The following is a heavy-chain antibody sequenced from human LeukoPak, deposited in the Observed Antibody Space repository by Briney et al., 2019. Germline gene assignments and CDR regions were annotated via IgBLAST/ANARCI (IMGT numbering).Heavy chain of an antibody. CDR2: ISSSSSYI. V-gene: IGHV3-21*01. Sequence: GGSLRLSCAASGFTFSSYSMNWVRQAPGKGLEWVSSISSSSSYIYYADSVKGRFTISRDNAKNSLYLQMNSLRAEDTAVYYCARDADRYCSSTSCPGFDYWGQGTLVTVSS. CDR3: ARDADRYCSSTSCPGFDY. D-gene: IGHD2-2*01. J-gene: IGHJ4*02. CDR1: GFTFSSYS.